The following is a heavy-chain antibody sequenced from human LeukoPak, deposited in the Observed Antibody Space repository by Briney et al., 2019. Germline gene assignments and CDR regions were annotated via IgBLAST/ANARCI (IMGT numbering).Heavy chain of an antibody. CDR2: ISGSGGST. Sequence: PGGSLRLSCAASGFTFSSYAMGWVRQAPGKGLEWVSAISGSGGSTYYADSVKGRFTISRDNSKNTLYLQMNSLRAEDTAVYYCAKDRRGCSGGSCYPVPFDYWGQGTLVTVSS. V-gene: IGHV3-23*01. D-gene: IGHD2-15*01. J-gene: IGHJ4*02. CDR1: GFTFSSYA. CDR3: AKDRRGCSGGSCYPVPFDY.